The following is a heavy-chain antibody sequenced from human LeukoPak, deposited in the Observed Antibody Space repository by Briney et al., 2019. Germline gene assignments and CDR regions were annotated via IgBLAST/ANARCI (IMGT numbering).Heavy chain of an antibody. V-gene: IGHV4-39*01. CDR1: GGSITSSSDY. D-gene: IGHD3-3*02. J-gene: IGHJ3*02. Sequence: SETLSLTCTVSGGSITSSSDYWGWIRQPPGKGLERIGTFYYGGTTYYNPSLKSRVTISVDTSKDQLSLKLSSVTAADTAVYYCARPRSKGKLGNDAFDIWGQGTMVTVSS. CDR2: FYYGGTT. CDR3: ARPRSKGKLGNDAFDI.